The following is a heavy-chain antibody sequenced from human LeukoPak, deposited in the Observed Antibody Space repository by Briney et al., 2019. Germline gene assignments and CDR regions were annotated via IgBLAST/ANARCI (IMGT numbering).Heavy chain of an antibody. Sequence: PGRSLRLSCSASGFSFSAFAMHWVRQAPGKGLEYVSGINNSGRSTYYADSVKARFTISRDNSKNTLFLQMTSLRAEDTAVYYCVKTRITFGGVIRTDAFDIWGQGTMVTVSS. CDR1: GFSFSAFA. CDR3: VKTRITFGGVIRTDAFDI. D-gene: IGHD3-16*01. V-gene: IGHV3-64D*06. CDR2: INNSGRST. J-gene: IGHJ3*02.